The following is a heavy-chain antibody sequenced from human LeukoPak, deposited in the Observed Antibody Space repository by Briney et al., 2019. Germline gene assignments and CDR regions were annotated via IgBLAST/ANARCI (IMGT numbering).Heavy chain of an antibody. Sequence: PSETLSLTCTVSGGSVSSSNYYWSWIRQPPGKGLEWVGFFSYNVHSDYNPSLKSRVTISVDTSKNQFSLRLSSVTAADTAVYYCARVDIVATDYYGMDVWGQGTTVTVSS. V-gene: IGHV4-61*01. CDR2: FSYNVHS. D-gene: IGHD5-12*01. J-gene: IGHJ6*02. CDR1: GGSVSSSNYY. CDR3: ARVDIVATDYYGMDV.